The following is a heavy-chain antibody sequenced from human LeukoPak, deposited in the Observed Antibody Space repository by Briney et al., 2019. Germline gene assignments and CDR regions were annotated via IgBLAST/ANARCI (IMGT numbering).Heavy chain of an antibody. CDR1: GGSISPYY. CDR3: ARDPDYGDDFDY. J-gene: IGHJ4*02. Sequence: SETLSLTCTVSGGSISPYYWSWIRQPPGKGLEFIGYVYYSGSTNYNPSLKSRVTMSVDTSKNQFSLKLSSVTAADTAVYYCARDPDYGDDFDYWGQGTLVTVSS. CDR2: VYYSGST. D-gene: IGHD4-17*01. V-gene: IGHV4-59*01.